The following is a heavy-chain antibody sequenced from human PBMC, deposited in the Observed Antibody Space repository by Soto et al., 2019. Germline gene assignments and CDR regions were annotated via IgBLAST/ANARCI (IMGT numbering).Heavy chain of an antibody. CDR3: ARGGTYYDTLTGTIYYYYGMDV. CDR1: GGSISRYY. Sequence: PSETLSLTCTVSGGSISRYYWSWIRQPPGKGLEWIGYIYYSGSTNYNPSLKSRVTISVDTSKNQFSLKLSSVTAADTAVYYCARGGTYYDTLTGTIYYYYGMDVWGQGTTVTVSS. V-gene: IGHV4-59*01. D-gene: IGHD3-9*01. CDR2: IYYSGST. J-gene: IGHJ6*02.